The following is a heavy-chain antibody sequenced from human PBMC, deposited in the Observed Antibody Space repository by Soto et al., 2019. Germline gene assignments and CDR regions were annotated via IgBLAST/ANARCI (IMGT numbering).Heavy chain of an antibody. J-gene: IGHJ4*02. CDR3: ARADLGELSLTPSRDY. D-gene: IGHD3-16*02. Sequence: PSETLSLTCTVSGGSISSSSYYWSWIRQPPGKALEWIGYIYYSGSTNYNPSLKSRVTISVDTSKNQFSLKLSSVTAADTAVYYCARADLGELSLTPSRDYWGQGTLVTVSS. CDR2: IYYSGST. CDR1: GGSISSSSYY. V-gene: IGHV4-61*01.